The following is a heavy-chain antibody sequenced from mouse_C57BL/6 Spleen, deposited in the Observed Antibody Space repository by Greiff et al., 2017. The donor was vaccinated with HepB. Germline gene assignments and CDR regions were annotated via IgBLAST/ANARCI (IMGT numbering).Heavy chain of an antibody. CDR3: VRHARQLTGGYAMDY. CDR2: IRSKSNNYAT. J-gene: IGHJ4*01. Sequence: EVKLVESGGGLVQPKGSLKLSCAASGFSFNTYAMNWVRQAPGKGLEWVARIRSKSNNYATYYADSVKDRFTISRDDSESMLYLQMNNLKTEDTAMYYCVRHARQLTGGYAMDYWGQGTSVTVSS. V-gene: IGHV10-1*01. CDR1: GFSFNTYA. D-gene: IGHD4-1*01.